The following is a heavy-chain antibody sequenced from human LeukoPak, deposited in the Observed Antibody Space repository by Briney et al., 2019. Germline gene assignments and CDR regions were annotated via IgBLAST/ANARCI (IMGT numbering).Heavy chain of an antibody. Sequence: GGSLRLSCAASGFTFSSYGMHWVRQAPGKGLEWVAVIWYDGSNKYYADSVKGRFTISRDNSKNTLYLQMNSLRAKDTAVYYCARDQRGYSYGNFDYWGQGTLVTVSS. D-gene: IGHD5-18*01. CDR2: IWYDGSNK. V-gene: IGHV3-33*01. J-gene: IGHJ4*02. CDR3: ARDQRGYSYGNFDY. CDR1: GFTFSSYG.